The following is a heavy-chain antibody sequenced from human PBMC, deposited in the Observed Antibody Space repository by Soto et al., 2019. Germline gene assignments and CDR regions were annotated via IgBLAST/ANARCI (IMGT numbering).Heavy chain of an antibody. CDR1: GGSIISGGYY. CDR2: IYYSGST. D-gene: IGHD3-3*01. V-gene: IGHV4-31*03. CDR3: ARVVAATNYDFWSGDLEPQTQFDY. Sequence: SETLSLTCTVSGGSIISGGYYWSLIRQHPGKGLEWIGYIYYSGSTYYNPSLKSRVTISVDTSKNQFSLKLSSVTAADTAVYYCARVVAATNYDFWSGDLEPQTQFDYWGQGTLVTVSS. J-gene: IGHJ4*02.